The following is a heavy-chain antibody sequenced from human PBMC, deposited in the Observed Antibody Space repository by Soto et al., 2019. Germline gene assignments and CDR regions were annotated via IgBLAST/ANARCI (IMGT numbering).Heavy chain of an antibody. V-gene: IGHV3-9*01. D-gene: IGHD6-13*01. CDR1: GFTFDDYA. J-gene: IGHJ6*02. CDR3: AKDHSSSWYKEELSYYYGMDV. CDR2: ISWNGGGI. Sequence: EVQLVESGGGLVQPGRSLRLSCAGSGFTFDDYAMHWVRQAPGKGLEWVSGISWNGGGIGYADSVKGRFTISRDNAKNSLYLQMNSLRAEDTAWYYCAKDHSSSWYKEELSYYYGMDVWGQGTTVTVSS.